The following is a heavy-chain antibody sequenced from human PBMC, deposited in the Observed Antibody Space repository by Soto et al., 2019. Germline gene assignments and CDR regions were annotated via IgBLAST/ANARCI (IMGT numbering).Heavy chain of an antibody. CDR1: GGFLSESY. CDR2: INHVGGT. J-gene: IGHJ5*02. Sequence: SETLSLTCAGYGGFLSESYWTWIRQPPGKGLEWIGEINHVGGTNYNPSLKIRVTMSVDTSQNQFSLRLISVTAADTAMYFCVRIRYQLPSSVLWLDPWGQGTPVTVSS. D-gene: IGHD3-16*01. V-gene: IGHV4-34*01. CDR3: VRIRYQLPSSVLWLDP.